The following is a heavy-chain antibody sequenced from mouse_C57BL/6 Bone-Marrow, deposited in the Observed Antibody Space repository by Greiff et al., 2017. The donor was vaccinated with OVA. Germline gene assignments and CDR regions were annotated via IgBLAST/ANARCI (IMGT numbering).Heavy chain of an antibody. J-gene: IGHJ3*01. CDR1: GFTFSSYG. V-gene: IGHV5-6*01. CDR2: ISSGGSYT. D-gene: IGHD1-1*01. CDR3: ARDYYGSSYGFAD. Sequence: EVKLMESGGDLVKPGGSLKLSCAASGFTFSSYGMSWVRQTPDKRLEWVATISSGGSYTYYPDSVKGRFTISRDNAKNTLYLQMSSLKSADTAVYYCARDYYGSSYGFADWGQGTLVTVSA.